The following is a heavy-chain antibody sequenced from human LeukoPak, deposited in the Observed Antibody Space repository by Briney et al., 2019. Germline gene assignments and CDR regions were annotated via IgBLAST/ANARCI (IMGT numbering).Heavy chain of an antibody. CDR3: ARDECTNDVCYSLDY. CDR2: INPDGSTT. V-gene: IGHV3-74*01. J-gene: IGHJ4*02. CDR1: GFTLSSYW. D-gene: IGHD2-8*01. Sequence: PGGSLRLSCAASGFTLSSYWMHWVRQVPGKGLVWVSRINPDGSTTTYADSVKGRFTISRDNAKNTLYLQMNSLRAEDTAVYYCARDECTNDVCYSLDYWGQGTLVTVSS.